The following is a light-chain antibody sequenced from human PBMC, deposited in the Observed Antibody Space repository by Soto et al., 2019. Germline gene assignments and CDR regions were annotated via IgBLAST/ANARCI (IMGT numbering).Light chain of an antibody. Sequence: EIVMTQSPATLSVSPGETTRVSCRASQSINSDVAWYQQKVGQTPRLLIHGASTRATGIAARFSGSGSGTDFTLTISRLEPEDFAVYYCQQYGSSPQTFGQGTKV. CDR1: QSINSD. CDR2: GAS. J-gene: IGKJ1*01. CDR3: QQYGSSPQT. V-gene: IGKV3-20*01.